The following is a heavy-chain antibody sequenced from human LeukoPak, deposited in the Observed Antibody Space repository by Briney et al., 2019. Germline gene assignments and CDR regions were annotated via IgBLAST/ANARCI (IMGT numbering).Heavy chain of an antibody. Sequence: ASVKVSCKASGYTFTGYYMHWVRQAPGQGLGWMGWINPNSGGTNYAQKFQGRVTMTRDTSINTAYMELSSLRSDDTAVYYCAREHYYGSGLDPWGQGTLVTVSS. D-gene: IGHD3-10*01. J-gene: IGHJ5*02. CDR1: GYTFTGYY. CDR2: INPNSGGT. V-gene: IGHV1-2*02. CDR3: AREHYYGSGLDP.